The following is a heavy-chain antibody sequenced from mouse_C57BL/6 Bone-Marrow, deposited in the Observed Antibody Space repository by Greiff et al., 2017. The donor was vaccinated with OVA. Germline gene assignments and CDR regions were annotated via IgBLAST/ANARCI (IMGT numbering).Heavy chain of an antibody. CDR3: ANYYGSSLYSMDY. J-gene: IGHJ4*01. D-gene: IGHD1-1*01. CDR2: INPNNGGT. V-gene: IGHV1-22*01. Sequence: VQLKESGPELVKPGASVKMSCKASGYTFTDYNMHWVKQSHGKSLEWIGYINPNNGGTSYNQKFKGKATLTVNKSSSTAYMELRSLTSEDSAVYYCANYYGSSLYSMDYWGQGPSVTVSS. CDR1: GYTFTDYN.